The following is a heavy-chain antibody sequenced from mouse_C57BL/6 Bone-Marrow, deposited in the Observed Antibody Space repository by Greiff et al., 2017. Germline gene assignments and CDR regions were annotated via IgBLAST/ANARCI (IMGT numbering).Heavy chain of an antibody. CDR3: ARGPYDYDGDFDY. J-gene: IGHJ2*01. V-gene: IGHV1-42*01. D-gene: IGHD2-4*01. CDR2: INPSTGGT. Sequence: VQLQQSGPELVKPGASVKISCKASGYSFTGYYMNWVKQSPEKSLEWIGEINPSTGGTTYNQKFKAKATLTVDKSSSTAYMQLKSLTSEDSAVYCCARGPYDYDGDFDYWGQGTTLTVSS. CDR1: GYSFTGYY.